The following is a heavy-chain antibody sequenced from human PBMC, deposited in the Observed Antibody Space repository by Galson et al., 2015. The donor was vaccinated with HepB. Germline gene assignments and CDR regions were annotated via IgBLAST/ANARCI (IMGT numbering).Heavy chain of an antibody. V-gene: IGHV3-23*01. CDR2: ISASGSPT. Sequence: SLRLSCAASGFTFGSYAMNWVRQAPGKGLEWVSAISASGSPTYYTDSVKGRFTISRDNSKNTLYLQMNSLRAEDTAVYYCAKDRTVTYLGIFYFYDWGPGTLVTVSS. J-gene: IGHJ4*02. CDR1: GFTFGSYA. D-gene: IGHD4-11*01. CDR3: AKDRTVTYLGIFYFYD.